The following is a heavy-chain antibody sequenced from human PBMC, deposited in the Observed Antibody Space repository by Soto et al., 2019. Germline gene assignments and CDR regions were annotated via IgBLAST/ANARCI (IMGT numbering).Heavy chain of an antibody. Sequence: EVQLLESGGGLVQRGGSLRLSCAASGFIFSNYAMSWVRQAPGKGLEWVTGISGSGGSTYYADSVKGRFTISRDNPKNTVYLQMNSLRVEDTATYYCARDYDSSCYNPFDYWGQGSLVTVSS. J-gene: IGHJ4*02. D-gene: IGHD6-13*01. V-gene: IGHV3-23*01. CDR2: ISGSGGST. CDR1: GFIFSNYA. CDR3: ARDYDSSCYNPFDY.